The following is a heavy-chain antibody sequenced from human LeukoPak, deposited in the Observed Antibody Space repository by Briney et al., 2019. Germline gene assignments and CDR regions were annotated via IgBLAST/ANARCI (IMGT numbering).Heavy chain of an antibody. CDR3: ARYSRGTVSDY. Sequence: GGSLRLSCAASGFTVSSNYMSWVRQAPGKGLEWVSVIYSGGSTYYADSVKGRFTISRDNSKNTLYLQMNSLRAEDTAVYYCARYSRGTVSDYWGQGTLVTVSS. D-gene: IGHD6-25*01. V-gene: IGHV3-66*01. CDR2: IYSGGST. J-gene: IGHJ4*02. CDR1: GFTVSSNY.